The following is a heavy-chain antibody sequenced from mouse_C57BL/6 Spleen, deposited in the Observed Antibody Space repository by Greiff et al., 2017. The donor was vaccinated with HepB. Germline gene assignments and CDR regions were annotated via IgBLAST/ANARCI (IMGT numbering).Heavy chain of an antibody. CDR3: ARRDYYGSTLDY. D-gene: IGHD1-1*01. V-gene: IGHV1-55*01. CDR1: GYTFTSYW. Sequence: QVQLQQPGAELVKPGASVKMFCKASGYTFTSYWITWVKQRPGQGLEWIGDIYPGSGSTNYNEKFKSKATLTVDTSSSTAYMQLSSLTSEDSAVYYCARRDYYGSTLDYWGQGTTLTVSS. J-gene: IGHJ2*01. CDR2: IYPGSGST.